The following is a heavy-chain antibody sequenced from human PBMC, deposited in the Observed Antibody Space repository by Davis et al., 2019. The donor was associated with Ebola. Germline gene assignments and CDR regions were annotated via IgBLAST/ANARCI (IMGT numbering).Heavy chain of an antibody. CDR1: GVSFSGYY. Sequence: MPSETLSLTCAVHGVSFSGYYWNWIRQPPGKGLEWMGEINHSGRTNYNPSLKSRVTMSVDTSKNQFSLRVRSVTAADTAVYYCARGGGYGGYGMDVWGQGTTVTVSS. CDR3: ARGGGYGGYGMDV. D-gene: IGHD6-25*01. J-gene: IGHJ6*02. CDR2: INHSGRT. V-gene: IGHV4-34*01.